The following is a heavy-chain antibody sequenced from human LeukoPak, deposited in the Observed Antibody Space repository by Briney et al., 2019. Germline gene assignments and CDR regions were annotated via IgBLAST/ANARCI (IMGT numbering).Heavy chain of an antibody. CDR2: IRNDESNK. CDR1: GFTLRTYG. Sequence: GGSLRLSCAASGFTLRTYGMHWVRQAPGKGLEWVAFIRNDESNKYYADSVKGRFTISRDNSKNTLHLQMNSLRAEDTAVYFCAKVIGGSSAWYARGFDYWGQGTLVTVSS. V-gene: IGHV3-30*02. CDR3: AKVIGGSSAWYARGFDY. D-gene: IGHD2-15*01. J-gene: IGHJ4*02.